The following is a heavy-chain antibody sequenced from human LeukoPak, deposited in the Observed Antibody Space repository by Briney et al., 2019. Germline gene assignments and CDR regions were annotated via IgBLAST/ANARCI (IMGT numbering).Heavy chain of an antibody. J-gene: IGHJ6*02. V-gene: IGHV3-15*01. D-gene: IGHD5/OR15-5a*01. CDR3: ARGLSLNPGYYYYGMDV. Sequence: GGSLRLSCAASGFTLSNAWMSWVRQAPGKGLEWVGHIKTNTDGGTTDYAAPVKGRFTISRDDSNNTLYLQMNSLKTEDTAVYYCARGLSLNPGYYYYGMDVWGQGTTVAVSS. CDR2: IKTNTDGGTT. CDR1: GFTLSNAW.